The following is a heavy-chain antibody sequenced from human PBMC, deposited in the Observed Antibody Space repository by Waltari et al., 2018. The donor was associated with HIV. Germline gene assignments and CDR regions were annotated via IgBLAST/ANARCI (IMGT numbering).Heavy chain of an antibody. D-gene: IGHD1-26*01. J-gene: IGHJ6*02. CDR1: GFTFSSYG. CDR2: IAFDGSNK. Sequence: QVQLVESGGGVVQPGRSLRLSCAASGFTFSSYGMHWVRQAPGKGLEWVAVIAFDGSNKYYADSVKGRFTISRDNSKNTLYLQMNSPRAEDTAVYYCAKDRDSGNYWDYYYGMDVWGQGTTVTVSS. V-gene: IGHV3-30*18. CDR3: AKDRDSGNYWDYYYGMDV.